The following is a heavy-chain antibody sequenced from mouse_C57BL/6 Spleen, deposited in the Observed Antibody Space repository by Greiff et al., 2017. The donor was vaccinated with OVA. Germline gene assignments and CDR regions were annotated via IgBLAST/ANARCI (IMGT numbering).Heavy chain of an antibody. D-gene: IGHD4-1*01. CDR2: ISDGGSYT. V-gene: IGHV5-4*01. Sequence: EVQLQQSGGGLVKPGGSLKLSCAASGFTFSSYAMPWVRQTPEKRLEWVATISDGGSYTYYPDNVKGRFTISRDNAKNNLYLQMSHLKSEDTAMYYCARGDPSNWYFDYWGQGTTLTVSS. CDR1: GFTFSSYA. J-gene: IGHJ2*01. CDR3: ARGDPSNWYFDY.